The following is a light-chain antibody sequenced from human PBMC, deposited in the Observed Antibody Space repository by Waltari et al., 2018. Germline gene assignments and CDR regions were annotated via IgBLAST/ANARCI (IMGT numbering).Light chain of an antibody. J-gene: IGLJ2*01. V-gene: IGLV2-14*03. CDR2: GVT. CDR1: SSDVGGYNY. Sequence: QSALTQPASVSGSPGQSLTISCTGTSSDVGGYNYVSWYQQHPGGAPRLMIYGVTNRPSGVCIRFSGSKSGNTASLTISGLQPEDEAYYYCSSYTTSDTLIFAGGTKLTVL. CDR3: SSYTTSDTLI.